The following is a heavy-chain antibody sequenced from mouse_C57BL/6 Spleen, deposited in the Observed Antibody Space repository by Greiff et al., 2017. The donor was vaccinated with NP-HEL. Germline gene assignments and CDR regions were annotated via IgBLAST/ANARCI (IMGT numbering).Heavy chain of an antibody. Sequence: EVMLVESGGGLVKPGGSLKLSCAASGFTFSSYAMSWVRQTPEKRLEWVATISDGGSYTYYPDNVKGRFTISRDNAKNNLYLQMSHLKSEDTAMYYCERTGYGFYYAMDYWGQGTSVTVSS. J-gene: IGHJ4*01. CDR3: ERTGYGFYYAMDY. D-gene: IGHD2-10*02. CDR2: ISDGGSYT. CDR1: GFTFSSYA. V-gene: IGHV5-4*03.